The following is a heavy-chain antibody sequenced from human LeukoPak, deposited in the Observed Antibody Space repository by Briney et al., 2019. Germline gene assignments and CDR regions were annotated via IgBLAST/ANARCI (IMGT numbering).Heavy chain of an antibody. D-gene: IGHD3-10*01. V-gene: IGHV4-4*07. CDR3: ARDGPEWFGELLIFGFDP. CDR2: IYTSGST. Sequence: SETLSLTCTVSGGSISSYYWSWIRQPAGKGLEWIGRIYTSGSTNYNPSLKSRVAMSVDTSKNQFSLKLSSVTAADTAVYYCARDGPEWFGELLIFGFDPWGQGTLVTVSS. J-gene: IGHJ5*02. CDR1: GGSISSYY.